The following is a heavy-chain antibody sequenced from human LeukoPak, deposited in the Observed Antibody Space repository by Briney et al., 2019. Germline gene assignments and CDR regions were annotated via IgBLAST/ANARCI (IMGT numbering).Heavy chain of an antibody. J-gene: IGHJ4*02. CDR2: IKRKTDGGTT. V-gene: IGHV3-15*01. CDR1: GFTFSNAW. D-gene: IGHD3-3*01. Sequence: GGSLRLSCAASGFTFSNAWMSWVRQAPGKGLGWVGRIKRKTDGGTTDYAAPVKGRFTISRDDSKNTLYLQMNSLKTEDTAVYYCTTDTADDFWSGYSQYYFDYWGQGTLVTVSS. CDR3: TTDTADDFWSGYSQYYFDY.